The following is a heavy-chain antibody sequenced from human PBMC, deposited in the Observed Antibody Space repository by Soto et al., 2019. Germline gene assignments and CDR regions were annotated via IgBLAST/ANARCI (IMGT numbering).Heavy chain of an antibody. J-gene: IGHJ4*02. CDR2: ISWDGRST. CDR1: GFTFDDYS. V-gene: IGHV3-43*01. CDR3: GKDAAVSDYTNLAY. D-gene: IGHD4-4*01. Sequence: PGGSLRLSCAASGFTFDDYSMHWVRQAPGKGLEWVSLISWDGRSTYYADSVKGRFTVSRDNSKSSLYLQMNSLTTEDTAFYYCGKDAAVSDYTNLAYWGQGALVTVSS.